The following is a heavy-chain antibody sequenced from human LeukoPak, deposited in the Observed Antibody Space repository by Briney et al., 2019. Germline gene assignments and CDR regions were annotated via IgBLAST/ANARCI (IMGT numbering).Heavy chain of an antibody. V-gene: IGHV4-61*02. Sequence: KPSQTLSLTCTLSGGSISSGSYYWSWIRQPAGKGLEWIGRIYTSGSTNYNPSLKSRVTISVDTSKNEFSLKLSSVTAADTAVYYCARELVYSYGHFDYWGQGTLVTVSS. D-gene: IGHD5-18*01. J-gene: IGHJ4*02. CDR2: IYTSGST. CDR1: GGSISSGSYY. CDR3: ARELVYSYGHFDY.